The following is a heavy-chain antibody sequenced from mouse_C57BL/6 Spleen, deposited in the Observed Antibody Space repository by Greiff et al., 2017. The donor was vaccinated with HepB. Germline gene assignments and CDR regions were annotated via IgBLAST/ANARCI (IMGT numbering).Heavy chain of an antibody. Sequence: QVQLQQPGAELVKPGASVKLSCKASGYTFTSYWMQWVKQRPGQGLEWIGEIDPSDSYTNYNQKFKGKATLTVETSSSTAYMQLSSLTSEDSAVYYCARYYYGSSYVFDYWGQGTTLTVSS. V-gene: IGHV1-50*01. CDR2: IDPSDSYT. CDR1: GYTFTSYW. CDR3: ARYYYGSSYVFDY. J-gene: IGHJ2*01. D-gene: IGHD1-1*01.